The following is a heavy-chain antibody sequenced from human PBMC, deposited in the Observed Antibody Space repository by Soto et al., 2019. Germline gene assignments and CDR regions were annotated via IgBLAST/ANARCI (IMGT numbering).Heavy chain of an antibody. J-gene: IGHJ5*02. D-gene: IGHD3-10*01. CDR3: ARRGVTMIRGVTVPFDP. V-gene: IGHV5-51*01. CDR2: IYPGDSDT. Sequence: ESLKISCKGSGYSFTSYWIAWVRQMPGKGLEWMGIIYPGDSDTRYSPSFQGQVTISADKSISTAYLQWSSLKASDTAMYYCARRGVTMIRGVTVPFDPWGQGTLVTVSS. CDR1: GYSFTSYW.